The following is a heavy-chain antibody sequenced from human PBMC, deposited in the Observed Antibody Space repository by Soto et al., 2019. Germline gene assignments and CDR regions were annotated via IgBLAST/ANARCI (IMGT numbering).Heavy chain of an antibody. V-gene: IGHV1-18*01. Sequence: QVPVVQSGAEVKKPGASVRVSCKPSAYNLAGDGFTWVRQAPGQGLEWMGWINVHNGDTNYAQKFQDRLSLTTDTLTRTVYMELTNLRSDDTAVYYCARRGNPYMDVWGQGTTVIVSS. J-gene: IGHJ6*02. CDR3: ARRGNPYMDV. CDR2: INVHNGDT. CDR1: AYNLAGDG.